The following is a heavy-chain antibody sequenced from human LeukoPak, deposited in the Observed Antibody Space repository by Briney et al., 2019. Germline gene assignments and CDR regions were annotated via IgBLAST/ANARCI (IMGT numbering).Heavy chain of an antibody. J-gene: IGHJ4*02. V-gene: IGHV1-18*01. Sequence: ASVKVSCKASGYTLTSYGISWVRQAPGQGLEWMGWISAYNGNTNYAQKLQGRVTMTTDTSTSTAYMELRSLRSDDTAVYYCARDLRDSYNYRPGYWGQGTLVTVSS. CDR3: ARDLRDSYNYRPGY. D-gene: IGHD5-24*01. CDR2: ISAYNGNT. CDR1: GYTLTSYG.